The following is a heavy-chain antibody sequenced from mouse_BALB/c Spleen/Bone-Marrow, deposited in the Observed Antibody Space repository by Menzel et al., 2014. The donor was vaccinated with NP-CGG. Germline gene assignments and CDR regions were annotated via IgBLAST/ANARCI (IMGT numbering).Heavy chain of an antibody. J-gene: IGHJ2*01. CDR3: GRRAYYGDAYFDY. CDR1: GYTFTSYV. V-gene: IGHV1-14*01. Sequence: EVQLQQSGPEQVKPGASVKMSCKASGYTFTSYVMHWVKQKPGQGLEWIGYINPYNDGTKYNEKFKGKATLTVDNSSSTAYMDLRSLTSEDSAVYYCGRRAYYGDAYFDYWGQGTTLTVSS. D-gene: IGHD2-13*01. CDR2: INPYNDGT.